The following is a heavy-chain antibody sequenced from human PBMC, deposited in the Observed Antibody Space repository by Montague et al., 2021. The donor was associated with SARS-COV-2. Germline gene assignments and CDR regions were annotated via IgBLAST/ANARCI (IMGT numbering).Heavy chain of an antibody. CDR3: ARRPYYYDSSGQFDP. Sequence: SETLSLTCTVSGGSISSSTYYWVWLRQPPGKGLDWIASIYYSGSTYFNPSLKIRVAISIDTSKNQFSLKLSSVTAAATAVYYCARRPYYYDSSGQFDPWGQGVLVTVSS. CDR2: IYYSGST. V-gene: IGHV4-39*07. CDR1: GGSISSSTYY. D-gene: IGHD3-22*01. J-gene: IGHJ5*02.